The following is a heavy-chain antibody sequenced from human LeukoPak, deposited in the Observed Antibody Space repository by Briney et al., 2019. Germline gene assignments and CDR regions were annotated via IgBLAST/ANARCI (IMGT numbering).Heavy chain of an antibody. J-gene: IGHJ4*02. CDR3: ARSFGSGPGPFDY. Sequence: SVKVSCKASGGTFSSYAISWVRQAPGRGLEWMGGIIPIFGTANYAQKFQGRVTITADESTSTAYMELSSLRSEDTAVYYCARSFGSGPGPFDYWGQGTLVTVSS. CDR1: GGTFSSYA. CDR2: IIPIFGTA. D-gene: IGHD6-19*01. V-gene: IGHV1-69*13.